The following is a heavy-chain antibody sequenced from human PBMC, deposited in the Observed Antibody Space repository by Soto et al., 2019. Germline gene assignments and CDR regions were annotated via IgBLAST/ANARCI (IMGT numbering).Heavy chain of an antibody. CDR3: AKTSTGGVPTTDPGYFDY. V-gene: IGHV3-23*01. CDR1: GFTFSSYA. CDR2: ISGSGGDT. J-gene: IGHJ4*01. Sequence: HPGGSLRLSCAASGFTFSSYAMSWVRQAPGKGLEWVSVISGSGGDTYYADSVKGRFTISRDNSKNTVHLQMNSLRAEDTAVYYCAKTSTGGVPTTDPGYFDYWGHGTLVTVSS. D-gene: IGHD2-8*02.